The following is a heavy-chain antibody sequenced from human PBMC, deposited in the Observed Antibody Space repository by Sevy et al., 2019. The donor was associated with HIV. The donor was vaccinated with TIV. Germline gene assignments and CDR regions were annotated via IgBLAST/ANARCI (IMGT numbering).Heavy chain of an antibody. V-gene: IGHV3-23*01. CDR3: AKDAAIRRPLTGTDY. J-gene: IGHJ4*02. D-gene: IGHD6-13*01. CDR1: GITFSSYA. Sequence: GGSLRLSCAASGITFSSYAMTWVRQAPGKGLQWVSAISGSGDSTYYADSVKGRFTISRDNSKNTLYLQMNSLRAEDTAVYYCAKDAAIRRPLTGTDYWGQGTLFTVSS. CDR2: ISGSGDST.